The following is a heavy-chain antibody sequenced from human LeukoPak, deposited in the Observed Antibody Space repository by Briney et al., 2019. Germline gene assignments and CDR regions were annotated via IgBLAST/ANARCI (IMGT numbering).Heavy chain of an antibody. V-gene: IGHV4-59*11. CDR3: AITPGNTLDY. CDR2: AYHSGST. D-gene: IGHD1-14*01. CDR1: AGSITSHY. Sequence: SETLSLTCSVSAGSITSHYWSWIRQPPGRGLEWIGYAYHSGSTNYTPSLKSRVTISVDTSKNQFSLKLNSMTAADTPVYYCAITPGNTLDYWGQGTLVTVSS. J-gene: IGHJ4*02.